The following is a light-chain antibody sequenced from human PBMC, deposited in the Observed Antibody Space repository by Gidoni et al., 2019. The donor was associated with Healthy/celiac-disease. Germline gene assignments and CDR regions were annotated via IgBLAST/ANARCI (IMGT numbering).Light chain of an antibody. V-gene: IGKV3-20*01. Sequence: EIVLTQSPGTLSLSPGARATLSCRASQSVSSSYLAWYQQKPGQAPRLLIYGASSRATGIPDRFSGSGSGTDFTLTISRLEPEDFAVYYCQQYGSSPMWTFGQGTKLEIK. CDR3: QQYGSSPMWT. J-gene: IGKJ2*02. CDR2: GAS. CDR1: QSVSSSY.